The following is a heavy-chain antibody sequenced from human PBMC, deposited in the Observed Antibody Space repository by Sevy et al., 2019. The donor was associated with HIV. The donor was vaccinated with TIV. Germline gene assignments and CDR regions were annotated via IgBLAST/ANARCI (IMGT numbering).Heavy chain of an antibody. V-gene: IGHV3-15*01. CDR1: GFTFSNAW. D-gene: IGHD6-13*01. CDR2: IKSKTDGGTT. J-gene: IGHJ4*02. Sequence: GGSLRLSCAASGFTFSNAWMSWVRQAPGKGLEWVGRIKSKTDGGTTDYAAPVKGRFTISSDDSKNTLYLQMNSLKTEDTAVYYCTTPYPLAAAGMDYWGQGTLVTVSS. CDR3: TTPYPLAAAGMDY.